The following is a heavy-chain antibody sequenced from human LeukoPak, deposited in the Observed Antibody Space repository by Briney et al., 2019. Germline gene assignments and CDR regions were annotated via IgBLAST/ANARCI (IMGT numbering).Heavy chain of an antibody. Sequence: SETLSLTCTVSGGSISSYYWSWIRQPPGKGLEWIGYIYYSGSTNYNPSLKSRVTISVDTSKNQFSLKLSSVTAADAAVYYCARGGDGYNDYWGQGTLVTVSS. CDR1: GGSISSYY. D-gene: IGHD5-24*01. CDR3: ARGGDGYNDY. V-gene: IGHV4-59*01. J-gene: IGHJ4*02. CDR2: IYYSGST.